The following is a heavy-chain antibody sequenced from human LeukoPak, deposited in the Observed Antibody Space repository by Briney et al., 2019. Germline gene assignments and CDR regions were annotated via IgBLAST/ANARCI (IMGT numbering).Heavy chain of an antibody. CDR2: IYSSGTT. V-gene: IGHV4-31*03. Sequence: PSQTLSLTCTVSGGSISSGGYYWSWIRQHPGKGLEWIGYIYSSGTTNYNPSLKSRVTISVDTSKNQFSLKLSSVTAADTAVYYCAREHYGSGSYYKNNWFDPWGQGTLVTVSS. CDR1: GGSISSGGYY. J-gene: IGHJ5*02. D-gene: IGHD3-10*01. CDR3: AREHYGSGSYYKNNWFDP.